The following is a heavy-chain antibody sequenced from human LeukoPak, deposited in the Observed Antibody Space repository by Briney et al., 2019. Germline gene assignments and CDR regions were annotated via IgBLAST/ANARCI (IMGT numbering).Heavy chain of an antibody. V-gene: IGHV3-30-3*01. CDR1: GFSSSTYA. CDR3: ASGAEKYYYDSSGQY. D-gene: IGHD3-22*01. Sequence: GGSLRLSCAASGFSSSTYAMHWVRQAPGKGLEWVAVISYDGSNEYYADSVKGRFTISRDNSKNTLYLQMNSLRAEDTAVYYCASGAEKYYYDSSGQYWGQGTLVTVSS. J-gene: IGHJ4*02. CDR2: ISYDGSNE.